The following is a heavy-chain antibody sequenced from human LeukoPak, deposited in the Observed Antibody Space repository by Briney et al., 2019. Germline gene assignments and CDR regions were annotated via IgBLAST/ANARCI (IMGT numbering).Heavy chain of an antibody. CDR3: ARYSEVYYYVDV. D-gene: IGHD2-21*01. Sequence: GGSLRLSCAASRFTFDTYNFNWVRQAPGKGLEWVATIRSYSSYIHYADSVKGRFIISRDDAKKSMYLQMNSLRVEDTAVYFCARYSEVYYYVDVWGTGTTVTVSS. CDR2: IRSYSSYI. V-gene: IGHV3-21*01. CDR1: RFTFDTYN. J-gene: IGHJ6*03.